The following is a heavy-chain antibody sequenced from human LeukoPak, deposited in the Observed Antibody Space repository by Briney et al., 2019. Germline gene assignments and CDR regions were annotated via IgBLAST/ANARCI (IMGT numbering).Heavy chain of an antibody. Sequence: PGGSLILSCAASGFIFSNYWMLWVRQAPGKGLVWVSRIKYDGSHTDYADSVKGRFTTSRDNANNTVFLQMNSLRAEDTAVYYCATARRQGYNLVDSWGQGTLVTVSS. CDR1: GFIFSNYW. V-gene: IGHV3-74*01. D-gene: IGHD5-24*01. J-gene: IGHJ5*02. CDR2: IKYDGSHT. CDR3: ATARRQGYNLVDS.